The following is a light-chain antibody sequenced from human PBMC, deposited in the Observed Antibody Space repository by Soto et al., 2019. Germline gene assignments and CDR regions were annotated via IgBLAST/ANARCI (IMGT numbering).Light chain of an antibody. CDR2: DVS. Sequence: SVLTQPGSVSGSPGQSITISCTGTSSDVGGYNYVSWYQQHPGKAPKLMIYDVSNRPSGVSNRFSGSKSGNTASLTISGLQAEDEADYYCSSYTSSSTLEVFGTGTKVTVL. CDR3: SSYTSSSTLEV. J-gene: IGLJ1*01. V-gene: IGLV2-14*01. CDR1: SSDVGGYNY.